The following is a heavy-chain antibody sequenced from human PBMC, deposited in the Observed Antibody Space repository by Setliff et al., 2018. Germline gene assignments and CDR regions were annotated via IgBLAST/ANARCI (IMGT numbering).Heavy chain of an antibody. Sequence: ASVKVSCKASGYTFSGYYMHWVRQAPGQGLEWMGWINPNSGGTNYAQKFQGWVTMTRDTSIGTAYMELSRLRSDDTAVYYCAREYYYDSHAFDIWGQGTMVTVSS. J-gene: IGHJ3*02. D-gene: IGHD3-22*01. CDR3: AREYYYDSHAFDI. V-gene: IGHV1-2*04. CDR1: GYTFSGYY. CDR2: INPNSGGT.